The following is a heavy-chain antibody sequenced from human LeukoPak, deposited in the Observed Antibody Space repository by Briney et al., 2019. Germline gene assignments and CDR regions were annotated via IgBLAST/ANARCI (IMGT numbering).Heavy chain of an antibody. CDR2: ISSRSSSI. CDR3: ARVIRRFGEFSSDY. V-gene: IGHV3-48*02. D-gene: IGHD3-10*01. J-gene: IGHJ4*02. CDR1: GFTFSNYS. Sequence: PGGPLRLSCVVSGFTFSNYSMNWVRQAPGKGLEWVSYISSRSSSIYYLDSVKGRFTISRDNAKNSLYLQMNSLRDEDTAVYYCARVIRRFGEFSSDYWGQGTLVTVSS.